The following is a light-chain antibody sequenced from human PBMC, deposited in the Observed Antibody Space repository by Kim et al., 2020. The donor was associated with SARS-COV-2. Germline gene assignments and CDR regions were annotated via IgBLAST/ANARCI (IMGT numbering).Light chain of an antibody. CDR1: RGSIASNY. CDR2: DDY. V-gene: IGLV6-57*03. J-gene: IGLJ3*02. CDR3: QSYANYNLV. Sequence: TINFTPIRGSIASNYVHWYEKSPASENTTLISDDYQRHYGGRDRFSGSIDSSSNSASLTISGLTTEDEDDYYCQSYANYNLVFGGGNQLTVL.